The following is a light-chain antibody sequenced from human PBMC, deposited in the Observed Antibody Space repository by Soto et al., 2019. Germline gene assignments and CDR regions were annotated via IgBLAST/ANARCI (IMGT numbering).Light chain of an antibody. V-gene: IGLV2-14*01. J-gene: IGLJ1*01. CDR2: DVT. CDR1: SSDVGGSDH. CDR3: SSYTTTRTYV. Sequence: QSALTQPASVSESPGQSIAISCTGSSSDVGGSDHVSWYQQHPGKAPKLMVYDVTHWPSGVSDRFSGSKSGNTASLTISGLQAEDEADYYCSSYTTTRTYVFGTGTKLTVL.